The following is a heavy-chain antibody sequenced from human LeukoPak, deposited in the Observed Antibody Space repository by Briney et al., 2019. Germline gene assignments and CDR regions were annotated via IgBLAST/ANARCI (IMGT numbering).Heavy chain of an antibody. Sequence: GGSLRLSCAASAFTFSTYSMTWVRQAPGKGLEWISYISSSSTTLYYADSVKGRFTISRDNAKNSLYLQMNSLRAEDTAVYYCAELGITMIGGVWGKGTTVTISS. V-gene: IGHV3-48*01. J-gene: IGHJ6*04. D-gene: IGHD3-10*02. CDR2: ISSSSTTL. CDR1: AFTFSTYS. CDR3: AELGITMIGGV.